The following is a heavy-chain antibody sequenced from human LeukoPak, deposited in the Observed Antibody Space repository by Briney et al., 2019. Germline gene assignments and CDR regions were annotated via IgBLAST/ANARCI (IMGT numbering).Heavy chain of an antibody. V-gene: IGHV4-4*07. CDR3: ARGGSSDWYPLMK. D-gene: IGHD2-21*01. J-gene: IGHJ4*02. CDR2: IYGNGNT. CDR1: GGSMTNYY. Sequence: SETLSLTCTVSGGSMTNYYWHWIRQPAGKGLEWIGHIYGNGNTDFNPSLNSRVTISLDKSQNQFSLQLKSVTAADTAVYSCARGGSSDWYPLMKWGQGILVTVSS.